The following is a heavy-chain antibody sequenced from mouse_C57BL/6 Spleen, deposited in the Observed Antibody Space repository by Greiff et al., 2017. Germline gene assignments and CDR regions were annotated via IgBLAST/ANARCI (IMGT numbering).Heavy chain of an antibody. D-gene: IGHD1-1*01. V-gene: IGHV8-12*01. Sequence: QVQLKESGPGILQSSQTLSLTCSFSGFSLSTFGLGLSWIRRPSGKVLEWLAHISWDDDKGYNPSLKSRLTISKDTSRNQVFLKITSVDTADTATYYCALTTGGSFDVWGTGTTVTVSS. CDR2: ISWDDDK. CDR1: GFSLSTFGLG. J-gene: IGHJ1*03. CDR3: ALTTGGSFDV.